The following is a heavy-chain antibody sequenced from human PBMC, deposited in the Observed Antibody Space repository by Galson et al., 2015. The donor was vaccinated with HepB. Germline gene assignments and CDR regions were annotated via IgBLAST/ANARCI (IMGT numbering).Heavy chain of an antibody. D-gene: IGHD4-17*01. CDR2: IYYSGST. J-gene: IGHJ5*02. CDR3: ARLGFTHDYGDYVPSNWFDP. V-gene: IGHV4-39*01. CDR1: GGSISSSSYY. Sequence: LSLTCTVSGGSISSSSYYWGWIRQPPGKGLEWIGSIYYSGSTYYNPSLKSRVTISVDTSKNQFSLKLSSVTAADTAVYYCARLGFTHDYGDYVPSNWFDPWGQGTLVTVSS.